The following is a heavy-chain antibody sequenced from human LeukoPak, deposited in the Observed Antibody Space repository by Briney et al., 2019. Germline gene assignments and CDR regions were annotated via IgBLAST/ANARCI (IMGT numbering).Heavy chain of an antibody. CDR1: GFTFSSYA. V-gene: IGHV3-23*01. J-gene: IGHJ4*02. CDR2: ISGSGGST. D-gene: IGHD3-22*01. Sequence: PGGSLRLSCAASGFTFSSYAMSWVRQAPGKGLEWVSAISGSGGSTYYADSVKGRFTISRDNSENTLYLQMNSLRAEDTAVYYCAKSRTEPPLLLRREIDYFDYWGQGTLVTVSS. CDR3: AKSRTEPPLLLRREIDYFDY.